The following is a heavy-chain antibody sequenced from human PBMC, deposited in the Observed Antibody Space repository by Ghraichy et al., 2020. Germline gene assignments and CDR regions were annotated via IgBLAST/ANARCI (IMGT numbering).Heavy chain of an antibody. Sequence: GGSLRLSCAASGFIFSGYAMTWVRQAPGKGLEWVAAIAGSGCNTYYADSVKGRFTISRDNSKNTLYLQMNSLRAEDTAVYYCAKEDVVSATPDYWGQGTLVTVSS. CDR2: IAGSGCNT. J-gene: IGHJ4*02. V-gene: IGHV3-23*01. D-gene: IGHD2-15*01. CDR3: AKEDVVSATPDY. CDR1: GFIFSGYA.